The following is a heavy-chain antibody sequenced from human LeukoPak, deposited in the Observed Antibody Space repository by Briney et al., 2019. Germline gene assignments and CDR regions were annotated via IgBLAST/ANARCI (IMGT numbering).Heavy chain of an antibody. V-gene: IGHV4-30-2*01. CDR3: ARYPPAADSY. CDR2: IYHSGST. Sequence: SETLSLTCTVSGGSISSGGYYWSWIRQPPGKGLEWIGYIYHSGSTYYNPSLKSRVTISVDRSKNQFSLKLSSVTAADTAVYYCARYPPAADSYWGQGTLVTVSS. J-gene: IGHJ4*02. D-gene: IGHD6-13*01. CDR1: GGSISSGGYY.